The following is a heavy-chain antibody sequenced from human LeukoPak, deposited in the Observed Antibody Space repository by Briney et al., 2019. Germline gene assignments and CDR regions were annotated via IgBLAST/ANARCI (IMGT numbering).Heavy chain of an antibody. J-gene: IGHJ6*02. CDR2: MNPDSGNT. V-gene: IGHV1-8*01. D-gene: IGHD3-10*01. CDR1: GYTFTTHD. Sequence: GASVKVSCKASGYTFTTHDLNWVRQAPGQGLECMGWMNPDSGNTGYAQKFQGRVTMTGDSSRSTAYMELTSLTSEDTAVYYCTRTLNRGVFGMDVWGQGTTVTVSS. CDR3: TRTLNRGVFGMDV.